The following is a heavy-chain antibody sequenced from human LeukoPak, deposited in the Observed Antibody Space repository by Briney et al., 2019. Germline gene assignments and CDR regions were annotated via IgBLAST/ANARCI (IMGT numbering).Heavy chain of an antibody. CDR3: ARVTLRYNWFDP. V-gene: IGHV1-2*02. CDR1: GYTFTGYY. J-gene: IGHJ5*02. CDR2: INPNSGGT. Sequence: ASVKVSCKAPGYTFTGYYMHWVRQAPGQGLEWMGWINPNSGGTNYAQKFQGRVTMTRDTSISTAYMELSRLRSDDTAVYYCARVTLRYNWFDPWGQGTLVTVSS.